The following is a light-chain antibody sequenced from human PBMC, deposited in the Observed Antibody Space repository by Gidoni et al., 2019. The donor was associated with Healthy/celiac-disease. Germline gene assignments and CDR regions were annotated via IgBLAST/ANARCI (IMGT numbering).Light chain of an antibody. CDR1: QSVLYSSNNKNY. CDR3: QQYYSTPYT. J-gene: IGKJ2*01. CDR2: WAS. Sequence: DIMRTQSPDTLAVYLGGRTTINCKSSQSVLYSSNNKNYLSWYQQKPGQPPKLLIYWASTREAGVPDRFSGSGSGTDFPLIISSLPAEDVVFYYCQQYYSTPYTFGQGTKLEIK. V-gene: IGKV4-1*01.